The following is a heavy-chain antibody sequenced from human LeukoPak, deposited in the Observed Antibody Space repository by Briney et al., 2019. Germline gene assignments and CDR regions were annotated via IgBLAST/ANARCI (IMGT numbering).Heavy chain of an antibody. CDR2: IKQDGSEK. V-gene: IGHV3-7*03. CDR1: GFTFSSYW. Sequence: GGSLRLSCAASGFTFSSYWMSWVRQAPGKGLEWVANIKQDGSEKYYVDSVKGRFTISRDNAKNSLYPQMNSLRAEDTAVYYCAGGPGHDYGDYYFDYWGQGTLVTVSS. J-gene: IGHJ4*02. D-gene: IGHD4-17*01. CDR3: AGGPGHDYGDYYFDY.